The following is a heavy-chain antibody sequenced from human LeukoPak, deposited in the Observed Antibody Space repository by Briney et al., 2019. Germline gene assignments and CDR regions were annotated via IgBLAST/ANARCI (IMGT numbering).Heavy chain of an antibody. V-gene: IGHV4-34*01. CDR1: GGSVSGYY. CDR3: SSGFGYYFDY. Sequence: EPSETLSLTCAVYGGSVSGYYWRRIRQPPGKGLDWIGEINHSGSTNYNPSLKSRVTISVDTSKNQFSLKLNSVTVADTAGYYCSSGFGYYFDYWGQGTLVTVSS. CDR2: INHSGST. J-gene: IGHJ4*02. D-gene: IGHD3-10*01.